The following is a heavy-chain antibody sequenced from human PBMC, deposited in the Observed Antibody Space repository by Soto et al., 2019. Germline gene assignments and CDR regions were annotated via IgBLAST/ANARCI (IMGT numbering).Heavy chain of an antibody. J-gene: IGHJ6*03. V-gene: IGHV1-69*04. CDR2: IIPILGIA. CDR3: ARDTLYGDNYYYYYMDV. D-gene: IGHD4-17*01. CDR1: GGTFSSYT. Sequence: ASVKVSCKASGGTFSSYTISWVRQAPGQGLEWMGRIIPILGIANYAQKFQGRVTITADKSTSTAYMELSSLRSEDTAVYYCARDTLYGDNYYYYYMDVWGKGTTVTVSS.